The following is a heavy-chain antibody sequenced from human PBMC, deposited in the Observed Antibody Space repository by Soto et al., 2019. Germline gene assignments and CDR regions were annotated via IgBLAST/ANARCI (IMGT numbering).Heavy chain of an antibody. J-gene: IGHJ6*02. D-gene: IGHD3-22*01. CDR2: IYYSGST. Sequence: NPSETLSLTCTVSGGSISSYYWSWIRQPPGKGLEWIGYIYYSGSTNYNPSLKSRVTVSVDTSKNQFSLKLSSVTAADTAVYYCARGGLGLYYYDSSGYPYYYYGMDVWGQGTTVTVSS. CDR3: ARGGLGLYYYDSSGYPYYYYGMDV. CDR1: GGSISSYY. V-gene: IGHV4-59*01.